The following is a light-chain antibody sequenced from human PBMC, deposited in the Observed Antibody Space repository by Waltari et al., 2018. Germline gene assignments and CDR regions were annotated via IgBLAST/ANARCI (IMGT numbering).Light chain of an antibody. Sequence: DIVLTQSPGTLSVSPGGRAPLSFRASQSVSSSYLAWYQQKPGQAPRLLIYGASSRATGIPDRFSDSGSGTDFTLTISRLEPEDFAVYYCQQYGSSLPGITFGPGTKVDIK. CDR1: QSVSSSY. CDR2: GAS. CDR3: QQYGSSLPGIT. V-gene: IGKV3-20*01. J-gene: IGKJ3*01.